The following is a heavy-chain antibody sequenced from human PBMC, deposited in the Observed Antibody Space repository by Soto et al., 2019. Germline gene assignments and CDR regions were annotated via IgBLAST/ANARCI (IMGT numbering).Heavy chain of an antibody. CDR1: GGTFSSYA. V-gene: IGHV1-69*01. Sequence: QVQLVQSGAEVKKPGSSVKVSCKASGGTFSSYAISWVRQAPGHGLELMGGIIPISDTTNYAQKFQGRVTTTADESTSTACMELSSLRSEDTAVYYCARSQGSSTSLEIYYYYCDGMDVWGKGTTVTVSS. D-gene: IGHD2-2*01. CDR2: IIPISDTT. CDR3: ARSQGSSTSLEIYYYYCDGMDV. J-gene: IGHJ6*04.